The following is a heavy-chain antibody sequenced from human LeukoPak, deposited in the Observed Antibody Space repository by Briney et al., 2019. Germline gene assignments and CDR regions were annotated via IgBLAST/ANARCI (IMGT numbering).Heavy chain of an antibody. CDR2: IIPIFGTA. D-gene: IGHD3-16*02. CDR3: AREPQGYTPDYYYYGMDV. V-gene: IGHV1-69*13. J-gene: IGHJ6*02. Sequence: ASVTVSCKASGGTFSSYAISWVRQAPGQGLEWMGGIIPIFGTANYAQKFQGRVTITADESTSTAYMELSSLRSEDTAVYYCAREPQGYTPDYYYYGMDVWGQGTTVTVSS. CDR1: GGTFSSYA.